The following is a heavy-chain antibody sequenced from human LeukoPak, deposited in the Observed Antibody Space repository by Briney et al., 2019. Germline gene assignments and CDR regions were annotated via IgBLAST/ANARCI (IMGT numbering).Heavy chain of an antibody. CDR3: ARTELNSYGYSYYYGMDV. CDR2: IYYSGST. Sequence: PSETLSLTCTVSGGSISSYYWSWIRQPPVKGLEWIGYIYYSGSTNYNPSLKSRVTISVDTSKNQFSLKLSSVTAADTAVYYCARTELNSYGYSYYYGMDVWGQGTTVTVSS. J-gene: IGHJ6*02. D-gene: IGHD5-18*01. V-gene: IGHV4-59*01. CDR1: GGSISSYY.